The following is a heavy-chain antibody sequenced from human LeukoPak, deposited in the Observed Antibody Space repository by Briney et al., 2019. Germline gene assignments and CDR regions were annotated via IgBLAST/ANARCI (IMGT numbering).Heavy chain of an antibody. CDR3: AKALGDIVVVPAELNFDD. D-gene: IGHD2-2*01. J-gene: IGHJ4*02. V-gene: IGHV3-23*01. CDR2: ISGGGGST. Sequence: GGSLTLSCAASGFTFSSYAMSWVRQDPGKGLEWVSAISGGGGSTYYADSVKGRFTISRDNSKNTLYLQMNSLRAEDTAVYYCAKALGDIVVVPAELNFDDWGQGTLVTVSS. CDR1: GFTFSSYA.